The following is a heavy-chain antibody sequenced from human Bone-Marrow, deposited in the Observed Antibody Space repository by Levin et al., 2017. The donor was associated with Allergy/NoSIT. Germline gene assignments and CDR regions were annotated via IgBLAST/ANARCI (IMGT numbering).Heavy chain of an antibody. CDR2: ISSSGSTI. Sequence: LSLTCAASGFTFSDYYMSWIRQAPGKGLEWVSYISSSGSTIYYADSVKGRFTISRDNAKNSLYLQMNSLRAEDTAVYYCARSGYSYGYYYYGMDVWGQGTTVTVSS. CDR3: ARSGYSYGYYYYGMDV. J-gene: IGHJ6*02. V-gene: IGHV3-11*01. CDR1: GFTFSDYY. D-gene: IGHD5-18*01.